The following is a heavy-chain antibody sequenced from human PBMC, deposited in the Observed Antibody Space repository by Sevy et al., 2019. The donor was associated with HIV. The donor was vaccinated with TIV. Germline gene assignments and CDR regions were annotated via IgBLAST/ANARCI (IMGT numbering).Heavy chain of an antibody. CDR3: TTDREYGDYKGGFDY. D-gene: IGHD4-17*01. CDR2: IRSNTDGGTT. CDR1: GFTFTNAW. J-gene: IGHJ4*02. Sequence: GGSLRLSCAVSGFTFTNAWMGWVRQAPGKGLEWVGRIRSNTDGGTTDYAAPLKGGFTISRDDSKNMLYLQMNILKSADTAVYYCTTDREYGDYKGGFDYWGQGTLVTVSS. V-gene: IGHV3-15*01.